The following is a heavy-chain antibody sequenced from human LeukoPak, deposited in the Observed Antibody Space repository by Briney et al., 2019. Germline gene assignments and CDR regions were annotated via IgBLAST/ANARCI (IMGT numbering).Heavy chain of an antibody. CDR1: GGTFSSYA. CDR3: ARLALGYCSSTSCPHFDY. CDR2: IIPIFGTA. J-gene: IGHJ4*02. Sequence: SVKVSCKASGGTFSSYAISWVRQAPGQGLEWMGGIIPIFGTANYAQKYQGRVTITADESTSTAYMELSSLRSEDTAVYYCARLALGYCSSTSCPHFDYWGQGTLVTVSS. V-gene: IGHV1-69*01. D-gene: IGHD2-2*01.